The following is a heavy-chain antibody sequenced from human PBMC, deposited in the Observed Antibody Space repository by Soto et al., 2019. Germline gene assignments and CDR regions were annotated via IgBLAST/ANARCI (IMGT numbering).Heavy chain of an antibody. CDR3: AKVGATDPYYYYGMDV. CDR2: ISGSGGST. Sequence: PGGSLRLSCAASGFTFSSYAMSWVRQAPGKGLEWVSAISGSGGSTYYADSVKGRFTISRDNSKNTLYLQMNSLRAEDTAVYYCAKVGATDPYYYYGMDVWGQGTTVTVSS. CDR1: GFTFSSYA. V-gene: IGHV3-23*01. D-gene: IGHD1-26*01. J-gene: IGHJ6*02.